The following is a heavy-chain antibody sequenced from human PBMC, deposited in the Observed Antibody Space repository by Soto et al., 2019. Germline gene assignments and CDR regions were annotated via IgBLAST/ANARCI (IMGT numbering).Heavy chain of an antibody. CDR3: TSDLVVVPSALYYFDI. Sequence: GASVKVSCKASGYTFTSYYMHWVRQAPGQGLEWMGIINPSGGSTNYAQKFQGRVTMTRDTSTSTAYMELSSLRSEDTAVYYCTSDLVVVPSALYYFDIWGQGTLVTVP. V-gene: IGHV1-46*01. CDR2: INPSGGST. D-gene: IGHD2-2*01. CDR1: GYTFTSYY. J-gene: IGHJ4*02.